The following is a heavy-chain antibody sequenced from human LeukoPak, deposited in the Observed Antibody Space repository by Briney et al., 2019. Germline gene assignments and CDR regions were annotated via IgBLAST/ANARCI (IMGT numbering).Heavy chain of an antibody. CDR2: IYTSGST. J-gene: IGHJ5*02. D-gene: IGHD1-1*01. V-gene: IGHV4-61*02. Sequence: SETLSLTCTVSGGSISSGSYYWSWIRQPAGKGLEWIGRIYTSGSTNYNPSLKSRVTIPVDTSKNQFSLKLSSVTAADTAVYYCAGETKQLEKTAWGQGTLVTVSS. CDR1: GGSISSGSYY. CDR3: AGETKQLEKTA.